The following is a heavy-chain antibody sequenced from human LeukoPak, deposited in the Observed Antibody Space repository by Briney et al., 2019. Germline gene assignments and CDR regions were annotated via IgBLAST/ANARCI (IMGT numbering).Heavy chain of an antibody. CDR1: GFTFSSYS. D-gene: IGHD2-15*01. J-gene: IGHJ6*02. V-gene: IGHV3-21*01. CDR2: ISSSSSYI. CDR3: AKDCIGGSCYPKIYYYYGMDV. Sequence: GGSLRLSCAASGFTFSSYSMNWVRQAPGKGLEWVSSISSSSSYIYYADSVKGRFTISRDNAKNSLYLQMNSLRAEDTAVYYCAKDCIGGSCYPKIYYYYGMDVWGQGTTVTVSS.